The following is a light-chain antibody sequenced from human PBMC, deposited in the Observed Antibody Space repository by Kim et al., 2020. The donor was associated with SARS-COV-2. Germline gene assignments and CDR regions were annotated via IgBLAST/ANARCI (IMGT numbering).Light chain of an antibody. CDR1: QSISSY. Sequence: SVGDRVTHSWRASQSISSYLAWYQQKPGKAPKLLIYAASSLQSGVPSRFSGSGSGTDFTLTISSLQREDFATYYCQQCYSFPHTFGQGTKLEI. CDR3: QQCYSFPHT. CDR2: AAS. J-gene: IGKJ2*01. V-gene: IGKV1-12*01.